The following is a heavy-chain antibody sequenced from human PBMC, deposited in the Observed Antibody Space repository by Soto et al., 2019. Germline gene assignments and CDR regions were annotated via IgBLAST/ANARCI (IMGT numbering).Heavy chain of an antibody. Sequence: QVQLVQSGAEEKSPGPSVKVSAKAPDYPSTSYAMLWLRQAPGQRLEWMGWINAGNGNTKYSQKFQGRVTITRDTSASTAYMELSSLRSEDTAVYYCARSIVVVTALDYWGQGTLVTVSS. D-gene: IGHD2-21*02. V-gene: IGHV1-3*05. CDR3: ARSIVVVTALDY. J-gene: IGHJ4*02. CDR2: INAGNGNT. CDR1: DYPSTSYA.